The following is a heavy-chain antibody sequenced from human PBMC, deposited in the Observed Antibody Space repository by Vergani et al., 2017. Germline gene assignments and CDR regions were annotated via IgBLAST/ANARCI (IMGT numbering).Heavy chain of an antibody. V-gene: IGHV4-59*13. CDR3: ASYCGGECYSGYWYFDL. CDR1: GGPISSYY. J-gene: IGHJ2*01. Sequence: QVQLQESGPGLVKPSETLSLTCTVSGGPISSYYWSWIRQPPGKGRGWVGFIYYSGSTNFNPSLKSRVTISVDTSKNQFSLKLSSVTAADTAVYYCASYCGGECYSGYWYFDLWGRGTLVTVSS. D-gene: IGHD2-21*01. CDR2: IYYSGST.